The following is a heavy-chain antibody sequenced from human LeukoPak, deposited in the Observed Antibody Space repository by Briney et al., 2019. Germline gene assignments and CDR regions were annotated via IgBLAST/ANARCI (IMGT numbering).Heavy chain of an antibody. V-gene: IGHV1-69*13. CDR3: ARGGGGYYYYGMDV. J-gene: IGHJ6*04. D-gene: IGHD3-10*01. CDR1: GGTFSSYA. Sequence: SVKVSCKASGGTFSSYAISWVRQAPGQGLEWMGGIIPIFGTANYAQKFQGRVTITADESTSTPYMELSSLRSEDTAVYYCARGGGGYYYYGMDVWGKGTTVTVSS. CDR2: IIPIFGTA.